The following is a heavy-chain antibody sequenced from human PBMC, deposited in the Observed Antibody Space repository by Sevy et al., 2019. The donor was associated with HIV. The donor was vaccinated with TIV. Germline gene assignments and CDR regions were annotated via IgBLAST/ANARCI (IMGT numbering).Heavy chain of an antibody. D-gene: IGHD3-10*01. J-gene: IGHJ4*02. CDR1: GFTFSNAW. CDR2: IKSKTDGGTT. V-gene: IGHV3-15*01. Sequence: LSLTCAASGFTFSNAWMSWVRQAPGKGLEWVGRIKSKTDGGTTDYAAPVKGRFTISRDDSKNTLYLQMNSLKTEDTAVYYCTTDYGYGSGLGGFDYWGQRTLVTVSS. CDR3: TTDYGYGSGLGGFDY.